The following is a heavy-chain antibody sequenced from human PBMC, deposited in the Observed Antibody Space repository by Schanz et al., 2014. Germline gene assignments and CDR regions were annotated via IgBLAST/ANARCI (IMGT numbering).Heavy chain of an antibody. Sequence: VQLVESGGGLVKPGGSLRLSCAASGFTFSTYYMNWVRQAPGKGPEWVALVWSDGNTKYYVDSVKGRFTISRDNSMNTLYLQMNSLRVEDTAVYYCARQPGRITVSGVVSNWFDPWGQGTLVTVSS. J-gene: IGHJ5*02. CDR1: GFTFSTYY. V-gene: IGHV3-33*08. CDR2: VWSDGNTK. D-gene: IGHD3-3*01. CDR3: ARQPGRITVSGVVSNWFDP.